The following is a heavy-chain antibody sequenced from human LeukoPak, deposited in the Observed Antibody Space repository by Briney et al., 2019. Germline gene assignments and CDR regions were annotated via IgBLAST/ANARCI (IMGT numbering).Heavy chain of an antibody. D-gene: IGHD3-3*01. CDR3: ASIWSGYPHAFDI. Sequence: GASVEVSCKASGYTFTSYDINWVRQATGQGLEWMGWMNPNSGNTGYAQKFQGRVTITRNTSISTAYMELSSLRSEDTAVYYCASIWSGYPHAFDIWGQGTMVTVSS. CDR2: MNPNSGNT. CDR1: GYTFTSYD. J-gene: IGHJ3*02. V-gene: IGHV1-8*03.